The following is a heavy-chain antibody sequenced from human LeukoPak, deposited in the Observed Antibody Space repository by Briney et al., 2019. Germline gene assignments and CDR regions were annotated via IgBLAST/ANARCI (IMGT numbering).Heavy chain of an antibody. Sequence: GGSLRLSCAASGFTFRTYGMHWVRQAPSKGLEWVAVIWYDGNYKYYVDSVKGRFTISRDNSKNTLYLQMNSLRAEDTAVYYCAKDIEMATIYPTDPDYWGQGTLVTVSS. CDR1: GFTFRTYG. D-gene: IGHD5-24*01. CDR3: AKDIEMATIYPTDPDY. J-gene: IGHJ4*02. CDR2: IWYDGNYK. V-gene: IGHV3-33*06.